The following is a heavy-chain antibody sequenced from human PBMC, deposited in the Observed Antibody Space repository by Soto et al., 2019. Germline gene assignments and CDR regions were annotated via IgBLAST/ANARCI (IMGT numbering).Heavy chain of an antibody. J-gene: IGHJ5*02. Sequence: SGPTLVNPIQTLTLTCTFSGFSLTTNGMCLSWIRQPPGKALEWLALIDWDDNTYYSTSLNNRLTLSKDTSKNQVVLLVRHMGPVDTATYYCARIPCGNYYTENFFDPWGQGIPVTVSS. CDR2: IDWDDNT. D-gene: IGHD3-22*01. V-gene: IGHV2-70*01. CDR3: ARIPCGNYYTENFFDP. CDR1: GFSLTTNGMC.